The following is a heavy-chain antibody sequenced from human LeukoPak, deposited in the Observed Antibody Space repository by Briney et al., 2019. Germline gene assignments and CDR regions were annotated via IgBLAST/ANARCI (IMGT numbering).Heavy chain of an antibody. Sequence: GGALRLSCAASGFTFSSYWMSWVRQAPGKGLEGVANIKQDGSEKYYVDSVKGRFHISRDNDKNSLYLQMNSLRAEDMALYYCAKDIDGSSPSGIDYWGQGTLVTVSS. D-gene: IGHD6-6*01. CDR3: AKDIDGSSPSGIDY. J-gene: IGHJ4*02. CDR1: GFTFSSYW. V-gene: IGHV3-7*03. CDR2: IKQDGSEK.